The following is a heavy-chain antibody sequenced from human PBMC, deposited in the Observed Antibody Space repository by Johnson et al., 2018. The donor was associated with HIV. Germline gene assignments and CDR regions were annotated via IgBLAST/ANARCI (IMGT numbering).Heavy chain of an antibody. Sequence: QVQLVESGGGVVQSGRSLRLSCAASGLTFSRYGIHWVRQTPGKGLEWVALISYNGRNKNYADSVKGRFTVSRDNSKNTLYLQIDSLRAEDTAVYYCAKEAITMEVDIWGQGTTVSGSS. CDR1: GLTFSRYG. CDR3: AKEAITMEVDI. CDR2: ISYNGRNK. J-gene: IGHJ3*02. V-gene: IGHV3-30*18. D-gene: IGHD3-10*01.